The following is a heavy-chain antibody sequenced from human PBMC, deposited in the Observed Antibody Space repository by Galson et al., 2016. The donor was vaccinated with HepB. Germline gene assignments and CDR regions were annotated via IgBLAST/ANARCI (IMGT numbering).Heavy chain of an antibody. J-gene: IGHJ6*02. CDR2: ISTYNGNT. Sequence: SVKVSCKASGYTFSSYGINWVRQAPGQGLEWMGWISTYNGNTNNAQNLQARVTMTTDTSTSTAYMELRSRRSDDTAVYYCAREQEVGYGMDGWDQGTTVTVSS. CDR1: GYTFSSYG. V-gene: IGHV1-18*01. D-gene: IGHD1-26*01. CDR3: AREQEVGYGMDG.